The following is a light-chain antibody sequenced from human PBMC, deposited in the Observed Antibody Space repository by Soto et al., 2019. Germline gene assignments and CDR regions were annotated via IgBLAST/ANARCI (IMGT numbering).Light chain of an antibody. J-gene: IGLJ3*02. CDR1: SGHTNYA. CDR2: LNSDGSH. Sequence: QLVLTQPPSASASLGASVKLTCTLSSGHTNYAIAWHQQQPEKGPRYLMKLNSDGSHNKGDGIPDRFSGSSSGAERFLTISSLQSEDEADYYCQTWGAGVRVFGGGTQLTVL. CDR3: QTWGAGVRV. V-gene: IGLV4-69*01.